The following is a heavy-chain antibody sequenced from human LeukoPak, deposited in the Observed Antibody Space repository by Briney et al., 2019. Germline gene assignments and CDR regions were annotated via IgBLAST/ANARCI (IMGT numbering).Heavy chain of an antibody. V-gene: IGHV1-2*06. D-gene: IGHD6-13*01. J-gene: IGHJ4*02. Sequence: ASVKVSCKASGYTFTDYYMHWVRQVPGQGLEWMGRINPNSGGTNYAQKFQGRVTMTRDTSISTAYMELSRLRSDDTAVYYCARPSDSSSFDYWGQGTLVTVSS. CDR3: ARPSDSSSFDY. CDR1: GYTFTDYY. CDR2: INPNSGGT.